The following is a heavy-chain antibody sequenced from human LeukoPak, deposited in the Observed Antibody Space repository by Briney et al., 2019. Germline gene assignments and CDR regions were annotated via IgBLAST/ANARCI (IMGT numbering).Heavy chain of an antibody. CDR1: GFTFSSYA. CDR3: AKAITMVRGVPLDWFDP. Sequence: GRSLRLSCAASGFTFSSYAMSWVRQAPGKGLEWVSAISGSGGSTYYADSVKGRFTISRDNSKNTLYLQMNSLRAEDTAVYYCAKAITMVRGVPLDWFDPWGQGTLVTVSS. D-gene: IGHD3-10*01. J-gene: IGHJ5*02. V-gene: IGHV3-23*01. CDR2: ISGSGGST.